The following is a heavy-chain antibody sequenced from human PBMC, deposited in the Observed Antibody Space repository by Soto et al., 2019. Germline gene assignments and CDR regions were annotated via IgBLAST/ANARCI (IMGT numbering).Heavy chain of an antibody. CDR1: GFTFSSYS. D-gene: IGHD2-15*01. CDR2: ISSSSSYI. Sequence: GGSLRLSCAASGFTFSSYSMNWVRQAPGKGLEWVSSISSSSSYIYYADSVKGRFTISRDNAKNSLYLQMNSLRAEDTAVYYCARERMVAAYGGYYGMDVWGQGTTVTVSS. J-gene: IGHJ6*02. V-gene: IGHV3-21*01. CDR3: ARERMVAAYGGYYGMDV.